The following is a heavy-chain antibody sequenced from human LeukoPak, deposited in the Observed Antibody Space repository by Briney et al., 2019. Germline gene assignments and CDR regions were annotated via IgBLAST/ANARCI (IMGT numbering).Heavy chain of an antibody. D-gene: IGHD5-18*01. CDR1: GGSISSGSYY. CDR3: ARADRLEAMVPANFDY. CDR2: IYYSGST. V-gene: IGHV4-30-4*07. J-gene: IGHJ4*02. Sequence: PSQTLSLTCTVSGGSISSGSYYWSWIRQPAGKGLEWIGYIYYSGSTYYNPSLKSQITISVDTSKNQFSLKVSSVTDADTAVYYCARADRLEAMVPANFDYWGQGTLVTVSS.